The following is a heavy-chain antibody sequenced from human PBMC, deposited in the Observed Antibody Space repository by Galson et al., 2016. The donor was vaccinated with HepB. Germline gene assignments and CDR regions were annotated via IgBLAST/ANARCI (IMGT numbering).Heavy chain of an antibody. CDR2: IRPENYAT. CDR3: AGGVRDYAPQY. V-gene: IGHV3-73*01. D-gene: IGHD4-17*01. Sequence: SLRLSCAASGFTFSGSAMHWVRQASGKGLEWVGRIRPENYATAYAAPVKGRFIVSRDDSKSTAYLHMNSLKTEDTAVYYCAGGVRDYAPQYWGQGTLVTVSS. J-gene: IGHJ4*02. CDR1: GFTFSGSA.